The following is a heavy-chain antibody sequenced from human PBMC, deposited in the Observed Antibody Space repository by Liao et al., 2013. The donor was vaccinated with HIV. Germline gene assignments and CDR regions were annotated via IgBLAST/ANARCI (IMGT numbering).Heavy chain of an antibody. J-gene: IGHJ4*02. D-gene: IGHD6-6*01. V-gene: IGHV4-30-4*08. CDR2: INHSGST. CDR1: GGSISSGDYY. CDR3: ARKGSSDTGGYFDY. Sequence: QVQLQESGPGLVKPSQTLSLTCTVSGGSISSGDYYWSWIRQPPGKGLEWIGEINHSGSTNYNPSLKSRVTISVDTSKNQFSLKLSSVTAADTAVYYCARKGSSDTGGYFDYWGQGTLVTVSS.